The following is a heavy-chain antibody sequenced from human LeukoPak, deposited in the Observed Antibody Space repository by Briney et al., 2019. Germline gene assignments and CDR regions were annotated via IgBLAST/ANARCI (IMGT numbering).Heavy chain of an antibody. CDR1: GFTFSSHW. D-gene: IGHD3-3*01. CDR2: IQQVGSEK. CDR3: ARDFGRPTTFDY. J-gene: IGHJ4*02. Sequence: GGSLRLSCAASGFTFSSHWMSWVRQTQGEGMERVATIQQVGSEKYYMGSVNGRFTISRDNAKISLYLQMNSLRAEDTGTYYCARDFGRPTTFDYWGQGTLVTVSA. V-gene: IGHV3-7*03.